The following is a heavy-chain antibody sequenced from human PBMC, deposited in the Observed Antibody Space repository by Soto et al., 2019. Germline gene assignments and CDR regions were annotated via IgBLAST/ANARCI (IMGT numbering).Heavy chain of an antibody. CDR2: INPNSGGT. CDR3: ARTNYDSWSGYRDPEYYFDY. D-gene: IGHD3-3*01. V-gene: IGHV1-2*02. CDR1: GYTFTGYY. J-gene: IGHJ4*02. Sequence: ASVKVSCKASGYTFTGYYMHWVRQAPGQGLEWMGWINPNSGGTNYAQKFQGRVTMTRDTSISTAYMELSRLRSDDTAVYYCARTNYDSWSGYRDPEYYFDYWGQGTLVTVSS.